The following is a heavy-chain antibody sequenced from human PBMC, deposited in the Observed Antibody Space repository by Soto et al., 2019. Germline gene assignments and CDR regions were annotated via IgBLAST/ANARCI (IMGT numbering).Heavy chain of an antibody. CDR2: IIPILGIA. Sequence: QVQLVQSGAEVKKPGSSVKVSCKASGGTFSSYTISWVRQAPGQGLEWMGRIIPILGIANYAQKFQGRVTITADKSTSTADMELSSLRSEDTAVYYCARDSSSYYYYYYGMDVWGQGTTVTVSS. V-gene: IGHV1-69*08. D-gene: IGHD6-13*01. CDR1: GGTFSSYT. J-gene: IGHJ6*02. CDR3: ARDSSSYYYYYYGMDV.